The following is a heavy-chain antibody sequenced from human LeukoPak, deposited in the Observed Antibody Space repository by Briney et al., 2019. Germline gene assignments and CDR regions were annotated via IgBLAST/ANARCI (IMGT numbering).Heavy chain of an antibody. CDR2: IYCSGST. CDR3: ARAAAPARWFDP. D-gene: IGHD2-2*01. J-gene: IGHJ5*02. CDR1: GGSISSYY. V-gene: IGHV4-59*01. Sequence: SETLSLTCTASGGSISSYYWSWIRQPPGKGLEWIGYIYCSGSTNYNPSLKSRVTISVDTSKNQFSLKLSSVTAADTAVYYCARAAAPARWFDPWGQGTLVTVSS.